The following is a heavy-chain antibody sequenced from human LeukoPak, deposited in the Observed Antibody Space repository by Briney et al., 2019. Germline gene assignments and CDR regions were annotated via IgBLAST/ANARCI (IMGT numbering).Heavy chain of an antibody. V-gene: IGHV3-7*03. CDR1: GFTFSSYW. CDR3: ARDGLLWFGELPCFDY. Sequence: PGGSLRLSCAASGFTFSSYWMSWVRQAPGKGLEWVANIKQDGSEKYYVDSVKGRFTISRDNAKNSLYLQMNSLRAEDTAVYYCARDGLLWFGELPCFDYWGQGILVTVSS. CDR2: IKQDGSEK. D-gene: IGHD3-10*01. J-gene: IGHJ4*02.